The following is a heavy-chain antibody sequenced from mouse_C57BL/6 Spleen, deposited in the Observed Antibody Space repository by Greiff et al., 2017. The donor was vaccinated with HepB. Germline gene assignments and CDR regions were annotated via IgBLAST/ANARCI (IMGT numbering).Heavy chain of an antibody. V-gene: IGHV5-16*01. CDR3: ARGNPYYFDY. CDR1: GFTFSDYY. CDR2: IKYDGSST. Sequence: EVKLVESEGGLVQPGSSMKLSCTASGFTFSDYYMAWVRQFPEKGLEGGANIKYDGSSTYYLDTLKSRFIIARDYAKNILYLQMSSLKSEDTATYYCARGNPYYFDYWGQGTTLTVSS. J-gene: IGHJ2*01.